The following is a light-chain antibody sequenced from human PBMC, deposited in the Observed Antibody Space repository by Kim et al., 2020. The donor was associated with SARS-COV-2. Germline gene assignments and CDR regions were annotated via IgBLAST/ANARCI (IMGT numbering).Light chain of an antibody. J-gene: IGKJ1*01. Sequence: VGDRVTITCRTRQDIMKDLSCGRRKPGKVPRVLIYTAPLLQSGVPSRSTGSGSGTEFSLSIYGLQPEDVAIYYCQKCNIAPWTFDQETKVDI. CDR3: QKCNIAPWT. CDR2: TAP. V-gene: IGKV1-27*01. CDR1: QDIMKD.